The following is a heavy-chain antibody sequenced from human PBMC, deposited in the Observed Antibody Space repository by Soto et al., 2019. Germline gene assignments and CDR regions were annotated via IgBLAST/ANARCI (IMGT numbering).Heavy chain of an antibody. Sequence: QVQLVESGGGVVQPGRSLRLSCAASGFTFSSYAMHWVRQAPGKGLEWVAVISYDGSNKYYADSVKGRFTISRDNSKNTLYLQMHSLRAEDTAVYYCARGTSSGWYPWFDPWGQGTLVTVSS. CDR1: GFTFSSYA. CDR3: ARGTSSGWYPWFDP. J-gene: IGHJ5*02. CDR2: ISYDGSNK. V-gene: IGHV3-30-3*01. D-gene: IGHD6-19*01.